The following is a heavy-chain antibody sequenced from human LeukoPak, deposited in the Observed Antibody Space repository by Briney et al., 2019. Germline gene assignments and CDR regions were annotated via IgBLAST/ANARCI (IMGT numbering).Heavy chain of an antibody. CDR3: AKLEDHDYGDSFDY. CDR2: ISSSGSTI. D-gene: IGHD4-17*01. V-gene: IGHV3-11*01. CDR1: GFTFSDYY. Sequence: PGGSLRLSCAASGFTFSDYYMSWIRQAPGKGLEWVSYISSSGSTIYYADSVKGRFAISRDNSKNTLYLQMNSLRAEDTAVYYCAKLEDHDYGDSFDYWGQGTLVTVSS. J-gene: IGHJ4*02.